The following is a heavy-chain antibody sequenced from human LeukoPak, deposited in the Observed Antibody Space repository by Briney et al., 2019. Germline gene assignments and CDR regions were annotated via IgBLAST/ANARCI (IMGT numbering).Heavy chain of an antibody. J-gene: IGHJ4*02. CDR1: GGSISSGDHY. D-gene: IGHD4-17*01. CDR2: IYYSGST. Sequence: SQTLSLTCTVSGGSISSGDHYWSWIRQPPGKGLEWIGYIYYSGSTYYNPSLQSRVIIPVDTSKNQFSLKLTSVTAADTAVYYCARALYSMTTVTTEYWFDYWGQGTLVTVSS. CDR3: ARALYSMTTVTTEYWFDY. V-gene: IGHV4-30-4*01.